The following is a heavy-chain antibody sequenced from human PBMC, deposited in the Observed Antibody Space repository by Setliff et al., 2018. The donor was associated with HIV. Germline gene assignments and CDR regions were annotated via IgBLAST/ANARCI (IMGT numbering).Heavy chain of an antibody. CDR3: ARWYGFHSSSSVLGF. V-gene: IGHV1-69*13. J-gene: IGHJ4*02. Sequence: SVKVSCKASGATFNNYAINWVRQAPGQGLEWMGRVFPIFGTANYAQKFQGRVTMTADESTSTAYMELSSLRSEDTAVYYCARWYGFHSSSSVLGFWGQGTLVTVSS. CDR1: GATFNNYA. CDR2: VFPIFGTA. D-gene: IGHD6-6*01.